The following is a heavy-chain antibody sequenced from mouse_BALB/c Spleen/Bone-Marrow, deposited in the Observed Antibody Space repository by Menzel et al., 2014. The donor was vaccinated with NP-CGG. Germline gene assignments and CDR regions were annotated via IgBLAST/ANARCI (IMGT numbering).Heavy chain of an antibody. Sequence: VKLVESGPGLVAPSQSLSITCTVSGFSLTSYGVHWVRQPPGKGLEWLGVIWAGGSTNYNSALMSRLSISKDKSKSQVFLKMNSLQTDDTAMYYCARDYYGSSYFDYWGQGTTLTVSS. CDR2: IWAGGST. D-gene: IGHD1-1*01. CDR3: ARDYYGSSYFDY. V-gene: IGHV2-9*02. CDR1: GFSLTSYG. J-gene: IGHJ2*01.